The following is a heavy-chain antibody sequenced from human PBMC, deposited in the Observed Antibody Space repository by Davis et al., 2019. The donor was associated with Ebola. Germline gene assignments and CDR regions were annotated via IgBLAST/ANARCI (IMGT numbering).Heavy chain of an antibody. Sequence: SETLSLTCTVSGGSISSYYWSWIRQPPGKGLEWIGYIYYSGSTNYNPSLKSRVTISVDTSKNQFSLKLSSVTAADTAVYYCASLGYCSSTSCYGGLDYWGQGTLVTVSS. V-gene: IGHV4-59*01. CDR2: IYYSGST. CDR3: ASLGYCSSTSCYGGLDY. CDR1: GGSISSYY. D-gene: IGHD2-2*01. J-gene: IGHJ4*02.